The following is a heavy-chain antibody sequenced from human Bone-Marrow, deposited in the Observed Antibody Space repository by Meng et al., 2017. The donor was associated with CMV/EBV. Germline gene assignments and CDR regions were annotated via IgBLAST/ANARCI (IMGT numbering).Heavy chain of an antibody. V-gene: IGHV3-7*01. D-gene: IGHD5-18*01. CDR3: ARWGGYSPFDY. J-gene: IGHJ4*01. CDR1: GFTFSSHW. Sequence: GGSLRLSCVASGFTFSSHWMTWVRQAPGKGLEWVANTKEDGSEKNYVDSVKGRFTISRDNAKNSLYLQMNSLRAEDTAVFYCARWGGYSPFDYWGRNAGNRLL. CDR2: TKEDGSEK.